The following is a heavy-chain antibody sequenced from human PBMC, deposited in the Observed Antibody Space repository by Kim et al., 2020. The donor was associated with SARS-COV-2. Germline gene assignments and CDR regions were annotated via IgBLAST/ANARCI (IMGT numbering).Heavy chain of an antibody. Sequence: ASVKVSCKASGYTFTDYAFHWVRQAPGQGLEWMGWIDADNGNTKYSQKFQGRVTITRDTSATTAYMEVSSLRSEDTAVYYCERNEDYWGQGTLVTVSS. CDR1: GYTFTDYA. CDR2: IDADNGNT. J-gene: IGHJ4*02. CDR3: ERNEDY. V-gene: IGHV1-3*01.